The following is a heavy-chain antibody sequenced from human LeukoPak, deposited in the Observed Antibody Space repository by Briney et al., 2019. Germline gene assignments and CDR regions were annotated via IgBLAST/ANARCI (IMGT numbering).Heavy chain of an antibody. V-gene: IGHV3-23*01. Sequence: PGGSLRLSCAASGFTFSTFAMIWVRQPPGKGLEWVSSIFPSGGEIHYADSVRGRFTISRDSSKSTLSLQMNSLRAEDTAIYCCATYRQVLLPFESWGQGTLVTVSS. CDR2: IFPSGGEI. D-gene: IGHD2-8*02. CDR1: GFTFSTFA. CDR3: ATYRQVLLPFES. J-gene: IGHJ4*02.